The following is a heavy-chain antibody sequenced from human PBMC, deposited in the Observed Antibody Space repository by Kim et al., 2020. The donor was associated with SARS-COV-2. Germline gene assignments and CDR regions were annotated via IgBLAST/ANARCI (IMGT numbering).Heavy chain of an antibody. CDR2: IITILGRA. CDR3: ARDLDRSGSSSWSDY. J-gene: IGHJ4*02. CDR1: GGTFSNYT. V-gene: IGHV1-69*08. D-gene: IGHD6-13*01. Sequence: SVKVSCKASGGTFSNYTINWVRQAAGQGLEWMGRIITILGRAKYAQKFQDRVTITADKSTSTAYMELSSLRSEDTAVYYCARDLDRSGSSSWSDYWGQRTMVTVSS.